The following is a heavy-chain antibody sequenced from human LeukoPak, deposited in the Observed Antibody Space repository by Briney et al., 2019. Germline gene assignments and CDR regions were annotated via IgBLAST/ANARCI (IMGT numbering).Heavy chain of an antibody. D-gene: IGHD3-10*01. J-gene: IGHJ4*02. CDR1: GGSIRSYS. V-gene: IGHV4-59*08. Sequence: PSETLSLTCTVSGGSIRSYSWGWIRQPPGKGLEGIGNIYRSGSTNYNPSLRSRVTMSLDTYNQLSLKLSSLTAADSAVYYCARPSTFENFFDHWGQGTPVTVSS. CDR3: ARPSTFENFFDH. CDR2: IYRSGST.